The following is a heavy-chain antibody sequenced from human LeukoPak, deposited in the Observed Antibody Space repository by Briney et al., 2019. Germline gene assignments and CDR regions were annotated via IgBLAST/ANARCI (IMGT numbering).Heavy chain of an antibody. CDR2: INSDGSNT. Sequence: GGSLRLSCAASGFTFSSYWMHWVRQAPGKGLVWVSRINSDGSNTSYADSVKGRFTISRDNAKNTLYLQMNSLRAEDTAVYYCARDPDGYNFAFDIWGQGTMVTVSS. CDR3: ARDPDGYNFAFDI. CDR1: GFTFSSYW. J-gene: IGHJ3*02. V-gene: IGHV3-74*01. D-gene: IGHD5-24*01.